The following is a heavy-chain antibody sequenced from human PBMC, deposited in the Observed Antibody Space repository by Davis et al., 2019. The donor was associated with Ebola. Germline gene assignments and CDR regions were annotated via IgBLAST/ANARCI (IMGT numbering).Heavy chain of an antibody. CDR1: GGSFSGYY. CDR3: AREELLWFGELLLIPYGMDV. Sequence: GSLRLSCAVYGGSFSGYYWSWLRQPPGKGLEWIGEINHSGSTNYNPSLKSRVTISVDTSKNQFSLKLSSVTAADTAVYYCAREELLWFGELLLIPYGMDVWGQGTTVTVSS. CDR2: INHSGST. V-gene: IGHV4-34*01. D-gene: IGHD3-10*01. J-gene: IGHJ6*02.